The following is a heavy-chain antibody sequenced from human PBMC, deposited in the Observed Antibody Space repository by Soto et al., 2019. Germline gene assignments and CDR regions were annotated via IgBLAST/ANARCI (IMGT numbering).Heavy chain of an antibody. Sequence: QVQLQESGPGLVKPSQTLSLTCTVSGGSISSGDYYWSWIRQPPGKGLEWTGYIYYSGSTYYNPSLRSRVTIAVDTSKNQFSLKLSSVTAADTAVYYCARGYIVLVPAAILYGMDVWGQGTTVTVSS. CDR2: IYYSGST. D-gene: IGHD2-2*01. CDR1: GGSISSGDYY. CDR3: ARGYIVLVPAAILYGMDV. V-gene: IGHV4-30-4*01. J-gene: IGHJ6*02.